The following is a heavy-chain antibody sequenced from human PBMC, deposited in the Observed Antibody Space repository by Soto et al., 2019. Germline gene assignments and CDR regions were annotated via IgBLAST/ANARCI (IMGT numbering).Heavy chain of an antibody. CDR3: ARRGFYDSSGFPDS. V-gene: IGHV4-4*02. CDR1: GGSISTSNW. D-gene: IGHD3-22*01. CDR2: IFHSGTT. J-gene: IGHJ4*02. Sequence: KASETLSLTCVVSGGSISTSNWWSWVRQPPGKGLEWIGEIFHSGTTNYNPSLKSRVTISVDKSKNQFSLNLSSVTAADTAVYYCARRGFYDSSGFPDSWGQGALVTVSS.